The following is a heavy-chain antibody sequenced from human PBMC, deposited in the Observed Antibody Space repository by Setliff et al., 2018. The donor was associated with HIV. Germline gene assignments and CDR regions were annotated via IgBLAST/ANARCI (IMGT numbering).Heavy chain of an antibody. V-gene: IGHV1-69*10. CDR2: IIPMLDIA. CDR1: GGTFSSYA. CDR3: ARRMELADAFDI. Sequence: SVKVSCKASGGTFSSYAISWVRQAPGQGLEWMGGIIPMLDIANYAQKFQGRVTITADESTSTAYMELSSLRSEDTAVYYCARRMELADAFDIWGQGTMVTVSS. D-gene: IGHD1-26*01. J-gene: IGHJ3*02.